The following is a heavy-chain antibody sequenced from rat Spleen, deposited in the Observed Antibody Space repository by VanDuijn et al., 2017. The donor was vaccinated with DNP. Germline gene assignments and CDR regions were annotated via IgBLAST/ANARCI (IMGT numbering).Heavy chain of an antibody. CDR1: GFALTDYH. J-gene: IGHJ2*01. V-gene: IGHV2-6*01. D-gene: IGHD1-2*01. CDR3: TRDDTIAAIWY. CDR2: ISSGGGT. Sequence: QVQLRESGPGLVQPSQTLSLACTVSGFALTDYHVHWVRQPSGKGLEWLATISSGGGTFYNSPLKSRLTISRDTSKSQVFLRMNSLQTEDTAIYFCTRDDTIAAIWYWGQGVMVTVSS.